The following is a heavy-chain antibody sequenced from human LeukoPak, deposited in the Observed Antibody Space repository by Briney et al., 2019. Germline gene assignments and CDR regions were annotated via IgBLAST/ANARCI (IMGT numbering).Heavy chain of an antibody. D-gene: IGHD3-3*01. CDR1: GGSISSYY. CDR3: ARVSYDFWSGYYRGNWFDP. V-gene: IGHV4-4*07. CDR2: IYTSGST. J-gene: IGHJ5*02. Sequence: SETLSLTRTVSGGSISSYYWSWIRQPAGKGLEWIGRIYTSGSTNYNPSLKSRVTMSVDTSKNQFSLKLSSVTAADTAVYYCARVSYDFWSGYYRGNWFDPWGQGTLVTVSS.